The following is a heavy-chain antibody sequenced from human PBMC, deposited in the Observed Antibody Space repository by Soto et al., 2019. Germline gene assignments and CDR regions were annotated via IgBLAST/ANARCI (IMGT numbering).Heavy chain of an antibody. V-gene: IGHV3-21*01. CDR3: ARDSAMDYGDPGYAFDI. CDR2: ISSSSSYI. D-gene: IGHD4-17*01. J-gene: IGHJ3*02. CDR1: GFTFSSYS. Sequence: GGSLRLSCAASGFTFSSYSMNWVRQAPGKGLEWVSSISSSSSYIYYADSVKGRFTISRDNAKNSLYPQMNSLRAEDTAVYYCARDSAMDYGDPGYAFDIWGQGTMVTVS.